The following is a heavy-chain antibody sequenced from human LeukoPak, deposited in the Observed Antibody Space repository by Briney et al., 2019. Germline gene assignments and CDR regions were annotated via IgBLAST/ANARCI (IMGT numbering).Heavy chain of an antibody. Sequence: SETLSLTCTVSGGSISRHYCSWIRQPPGKGLGWIGYIYYCGTPNYNPSLKSPGTISVDTSKNQLSLKLSSVTAAGTAVYFCARVQRSCSWYPDYCGHGTLVTVSS. J-gene: IGHJ4*01. D-gene: IGHD6-13*01. CDR1: GGSISRHY. CDR2: IYYCGTP. CDR3: ARVQRSCSWYPDY. V-gene: IGHV4-59*11.